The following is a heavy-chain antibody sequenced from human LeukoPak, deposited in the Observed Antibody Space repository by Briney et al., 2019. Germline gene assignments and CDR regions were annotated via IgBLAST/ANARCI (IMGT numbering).Heavy chain of an antibody. CDR3: SRENGAFSPFGY. CDR2: ISLTGLT. Sequence: PSGTLSLTCGVSGGSISNTNWWSWVRQPPGQGLEWIGEISLTGLTHYNPSLESRVTVSLDKSKNQLSLNLTSVTAADTAVYYCSRENGAFSPFGYWGQGTLVTVTT. CDR1: GGSISNTNW. J-gene: IGHJ4*02. V-gene: IGHV4-4*02. D-gene: IGHD2-8*01.